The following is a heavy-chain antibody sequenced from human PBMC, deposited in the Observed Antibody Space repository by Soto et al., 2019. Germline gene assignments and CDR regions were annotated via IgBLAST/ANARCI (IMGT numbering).Heavy chain of an antibody. D-gene: IGHD3-9*01. CDR1: GFTFSSYS. CDR2: ISSSSSYI. V-gene: IGHV3-21*01. J-gene: IGHJ6*02. CDR3: ARSLRYFDWLPAYYYYGMDV. Sequence: GGSLRLSCAASGFTFSSYSMNWVRQAPGKGLEWVSSISSSSSYIYYADSVKGRFTISRDNAKNSLYLQMNSLRAEDTAVYYCARSLRYFDWLPAYYYYGMDVWGQGTTVTV.